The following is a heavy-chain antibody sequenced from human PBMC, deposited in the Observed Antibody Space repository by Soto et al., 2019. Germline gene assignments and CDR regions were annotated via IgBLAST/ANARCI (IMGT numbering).Heavy chain of an antibody. Sequence: SETLSLTCSVSGVSVSSNIYYWTWIRQHPGKGPEWIGHIYYSGSTYYNPSLKSRVTISLDMSKNQFSLKLTSVSAADTAVYYCARGYDYDSGGYLFDYWGQGTLVTVS. V-gene: IGHV4-31*03. J-gene: IGHJ4*02. CDR2: IYYSGST. D-gene: IGHD3-22*01. CDR3: ARGYDYDSGGYLFDY. CDR1: GVSVSSNIYY.